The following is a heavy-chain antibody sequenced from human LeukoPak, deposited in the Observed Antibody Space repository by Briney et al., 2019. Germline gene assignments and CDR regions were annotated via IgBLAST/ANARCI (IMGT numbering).Heavy chain of an antibody. V-gene: IGHV3-7*04. CDR2: IKQDGSAK. Sequence: GGSLRLSCAASLSTLSTYWMTWFRQTPGKGLEWVANIKQDGSAKYYVDSVKGRFTISRDNAKNSLYLQMNSLGAEDTAVYYCARTIREQWLTIDYWGQGTLVTFSS. J-gene: IGHJ4*02. CDR1: LSTLSTYW. D-gene: IGHD6-19*01. CDR3: ARTIREQWLTIDY.